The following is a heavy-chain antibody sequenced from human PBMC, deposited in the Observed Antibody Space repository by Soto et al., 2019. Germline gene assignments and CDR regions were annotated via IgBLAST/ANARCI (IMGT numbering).Heavy chain of an antibody. Sequence: QLQLQESGPGLVKPSETLSLICTVSGGSITSSGYYWGWIRQPPGKGLEWIGSICSSGSIYYNPSLKSRATIAADTSKNQFSLKLSSVTAADTAVYYCVRHDDRGAGLPPGAVTAFDIWGQGTTVTASS. CDR1: GGSITSSGYY. J-gene: IGHJ3*02. CDR3: VRHDDRGAGLPPGAVTAFDI. V-gene: IGHV4-39*01. CDR2: ICSSGSI. D-gene: IGHD2-2*01.